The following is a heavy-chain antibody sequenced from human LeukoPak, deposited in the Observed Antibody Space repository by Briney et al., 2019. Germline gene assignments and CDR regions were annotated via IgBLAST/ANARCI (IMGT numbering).Heavy chain of an antibody. CDR2: ISSKNVI. CDR1: GFTLSRYS. D-gene: IGHD3-3*01. J-gene: IGHJ6*03. V-gene: IGHV3-48*04. Sequence: PGGSLRLSCAASGFTLSRYSMNWVRQATGKGLEWVSYISSKNVIYYADSVKGRFTISRDNAKNSLYLQMNSLRAEDTAVYYCARPLESYYYMDVWGKGTTVTVSS. CDR3: ARPLESYYYMDV.